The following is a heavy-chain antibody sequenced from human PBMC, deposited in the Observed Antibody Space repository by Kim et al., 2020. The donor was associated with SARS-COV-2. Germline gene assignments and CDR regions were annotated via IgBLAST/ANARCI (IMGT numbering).Heavy chain of an antibody. CDR1: GFTFSSFW. Sequence: GGSLRLSCAASGFTFSSFWMNWVRQAPGKGLEWVANIKQGGNQIYYVDSVRGRFTISRDDAKNSLYLQMNSLRAEDTAVYYCATSRGERWGQGTLVTVSS. CDR3: ATSRGER. V-gene: IGHV3-7*01. J-gene: IGHJ4*02. CDR2: IKQGGNQI. D-gene: IGHD2-2*01.